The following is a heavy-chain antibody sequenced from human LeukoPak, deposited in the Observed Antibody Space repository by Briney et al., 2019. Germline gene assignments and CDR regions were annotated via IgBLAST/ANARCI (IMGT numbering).Heavy chain of an antibody. CDR1: GFTFSSYE. V-gene: IGHV3-30-3*01. CDR2: ISYDGSNK. Sequence: GGSLRLSCAASGFTFSSYEMHWVRQAPGKGLEWVAVISYDGSNKYYADSVKGRFTISRDNSKNTLYLQMNSLRAEDTAVYYCASLAGWARAGELELRDYYYGMDVWGQGTTVTVSS. J-gene: IGHJ6*02. CDR3: ASLAGWARAGELELRDYYYGMDV. D-gene: IGHD1-7*01.